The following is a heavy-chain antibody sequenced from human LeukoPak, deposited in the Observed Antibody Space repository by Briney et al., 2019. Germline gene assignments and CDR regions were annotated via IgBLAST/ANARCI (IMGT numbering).Heavy chain of an antibody. CDR1: GASITRSTYY. V-gene: IGHV4-39*07. J-gene: IGHJ3*02. D-gene: IGHD7-27*01. CDR3: ARDLGLGDAFDI. Sequence: SETLSLTCTVSGASITRSTYYWGWIRQPPGKGLEWIGCIYYSGTTNYNPSLKSRVTISVDTSKNQFSLKLSSVTAADTAVYYCARDLGLGDAFDIWGQGTMVTVSS. CDR2: IYYSGTT.